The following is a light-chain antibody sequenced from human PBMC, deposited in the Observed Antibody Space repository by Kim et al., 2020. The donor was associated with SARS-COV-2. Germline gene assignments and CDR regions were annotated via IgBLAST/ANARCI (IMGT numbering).Light chain of an antibody. Sequence: SVGDRTNITCRASQVIRNDLGWYQQRPGKAPKRLIYAASSLQSGVPSRFSGSGSETEFTLTISSLEPKDFATYYCLQHNSNPPLTFGGGTQMEIK. V-gene: IGKV1-17*01. CDR1: QVIRND. CDR2: AAS. CDR3: LQHNSNPPLT. J-gene: IGKJ4*01.